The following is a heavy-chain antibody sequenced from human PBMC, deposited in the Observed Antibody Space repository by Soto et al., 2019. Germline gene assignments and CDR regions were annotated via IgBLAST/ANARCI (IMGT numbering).Heavy chain of an antibody. Sequence: PVASLRPSSKPSGFTVSNNYLTGVRQAPGRGLDWVSIIFSAGSTYYADSVRGRFTISRDNSKNTLYLQMSSLRAEDTAIYYCARGAGGNSWRSPTFDSWGQGT. CDR1: GFTVSNNY. D-gene: IGHD5-18*01. J-gene: IGHJ4*02. V-gene: IGHV3-66*01. CDR3: ARGAGGNSWRSPTFDS. CDR2: IFSAGST.